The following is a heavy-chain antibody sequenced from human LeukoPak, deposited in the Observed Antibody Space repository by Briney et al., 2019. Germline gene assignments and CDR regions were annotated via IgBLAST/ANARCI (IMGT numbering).Heavy chain of an antibody. CDR3: ARWSYVSGTWFLDS. CDR1: GFTFNSYW. D-gene: IGHD3-10*01. CDR2: INEDGSTI. Sequence: GGSLRLSCEASGFTFNSYWMSWVRQAPGKGLEWVADINEDGSTIYYVNSVRGRFTISRDNAKNSLSLQLNTLRAEDRAVYYCARWSYVSGTWFLDSWGQGALVTVSS. J-gene: IGHJ4*02. V-gene: IGHV3-7*05.